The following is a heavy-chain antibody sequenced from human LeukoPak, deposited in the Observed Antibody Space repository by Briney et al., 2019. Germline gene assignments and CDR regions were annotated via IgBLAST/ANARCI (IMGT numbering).Heavy chain of an antibody. Sequence: SETLSLTCTVSGGSISSYYWSWMRQPPGKGLEWIGYISYSGTTNYNPSLQSRVTISVDTSKNQFSLKLSSVTAADTAVYYCASSRPTTGMDVWGQGTTVTVSS. D-gene: IGHD1-14*01. J-gene: IGHJ6*02. CDR2: ISYSGTT. CDR1: GGSISSYY. CDR3: ASSRPTTGMDV. V-gene: IGHV4-59*08.